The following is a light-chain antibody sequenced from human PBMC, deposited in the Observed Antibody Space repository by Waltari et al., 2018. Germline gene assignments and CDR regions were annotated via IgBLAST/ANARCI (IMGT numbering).Light chain of an antibody. J-gene: IGLJ2*01. V-gene: IGLV2-14*03. CDR3: TSYTSKNTFI. CDR2: AVS. CDR1: ATAIGGYDY. Sequence: QSALTQPASAFGSLGQSVTISCTGTATAIGGYDYVSWYQQHSGKPPKLLIFAVSNRPSEISARFSASKSGNTASLSISGLQTEDEADYHCTSYTSKNTFIFGGGTRLTVL.